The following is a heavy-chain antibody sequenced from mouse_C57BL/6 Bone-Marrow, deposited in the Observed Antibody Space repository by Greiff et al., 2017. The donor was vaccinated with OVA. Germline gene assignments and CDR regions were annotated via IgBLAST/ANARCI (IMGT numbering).Heavy chain of an antibody. CDR3: APYYYGSSWYFDV. J-gene: IGHJ1*03. CDR2: IYPGDGDT. Sequence: QVQLKESGPELVKPGASVKISCKASGYAFSSSWMNWVKQGPGKGLEWIGRIYPGDGDTNYNGKFKGKATLTADKSSSTAYMQLSSLTSEDSAVYFCAPYYYGSSWYFDVWGTGTTVTVSS. D-gene: IGHD1-1*01. CDR1: GYAFSSSW. V-gene: IGHV1-82*01.